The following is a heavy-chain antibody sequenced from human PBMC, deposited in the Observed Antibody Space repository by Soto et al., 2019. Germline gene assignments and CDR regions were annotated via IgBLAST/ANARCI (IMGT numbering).Heavy chain of an antibody. J-gene: IGHJ3*02. D-gene: IGHD2-2*01. Sequence: EVQLVESGGDSVKPGGSLRLSCEASGFTFTHVWMTWVRQAPGKGLEWVGRIKRKTDGETRDYAAPVKGRFTISRGDSKNTLYLQMNSLKTDDTAVYYCAADRYCSSTTCPGAFDIWGQGTMVSVSA. V-gene: IGHV3-15*01. CDR2: IKRKTDGETR. CDR3: AADRYCSSTTCPGAFDI. CDR1: GFTFTHVW.